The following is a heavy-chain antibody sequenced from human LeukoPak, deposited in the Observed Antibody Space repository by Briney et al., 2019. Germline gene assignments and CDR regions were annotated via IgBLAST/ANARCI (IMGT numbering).Heavy chain of an antibody. Sequence: VASVKVSCTASGYTFTGYYMHWVRQAPGQGLEWMGWINPNSGGTNYAQKFQGRVTMTRDTSISTAYMELSRLRSDDTAVYYCARDTREMATINWYFDLWGRGTLVTVSS. V-gene: IGHV1-2*02. CDR3: ARDTREMATINWYFDL. CDR1: GYTFTGYY. D-gene: IGHD5-24*01. J-gene: IGHJ2*01. CDR2: INPNSGGT.